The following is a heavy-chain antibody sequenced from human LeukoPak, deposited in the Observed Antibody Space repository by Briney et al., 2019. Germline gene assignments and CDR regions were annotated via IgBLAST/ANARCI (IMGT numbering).Heavy chain of an antibody. J-gene: IGHJ4*02. CDR3: ARDPVGSGKFYFDY. CDR2: ISWNSGNI. D-gene: IGHD3-10*01. Sequence: QPGRSLRLSCAASGFTFDDYAMHWVRQAPGKGLEWVSGISWNSGNIGYADSVKGRFTISRDNAKNSLYLQMNSLRAEDMALYYCARDPVGSGKFYFDYWGQGTLVTVSS. V-gene: IGHV3-9*03. CDR1: GFTFDDYA.